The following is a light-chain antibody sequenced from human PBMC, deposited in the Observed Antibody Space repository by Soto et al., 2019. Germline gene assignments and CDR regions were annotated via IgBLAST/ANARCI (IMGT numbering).Light chain of an antibody. CDR1: EIISSY. Sequence: DIQMTQSPSALSASMGDRVTITCRASEIISSYLNWYQQIPGKAPKLLIFASTNLQSGVPSRFSGRGAGTDFTLTIRNLQPEDFATYFCQQTYSAPITFGQGHDWRL. CDR2: AST. V-gene: IGKV1-39*01. J-gene: IGKJ5*01. CDR3: QQTYSAPIT.